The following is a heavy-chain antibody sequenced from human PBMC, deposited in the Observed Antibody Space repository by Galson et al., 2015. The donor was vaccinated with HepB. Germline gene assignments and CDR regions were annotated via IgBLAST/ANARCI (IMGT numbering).Heavy chain of an antibody. CDR2: IIPIFGTA. CDR1: GGTFSSYA. D-gene: IGHD1-1*01. Sequence: SCKASGGTFSSYAISWVRQAPGQGLEWMGGIIPIFGTANYAQKFQGRVTITADKSTSAAYMELSSLRSEDTAVYYCAREGTTKLDYWGQGTLVTVSS. J-gene: IGHJ4*02. CDR3: AREGTTKLDY. V-gene: IGHV1-69*06.